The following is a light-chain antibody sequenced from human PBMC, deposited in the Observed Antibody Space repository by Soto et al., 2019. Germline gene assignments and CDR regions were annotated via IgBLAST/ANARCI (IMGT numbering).Light chain of an antibody. CDR2: EGS. J-gene: IGLJ1*01. CDR1: SSDVGSYNL. V-gene: IGLV2-23*01. CDR3: CSYAGSSTSPYV. Sequence: SALAQPASVSGSPGQSITISCTGTSSDVGSYNLVSWYQQHPGKAPKLMIYEGSKRPSGVSNRFSGSKSGNTASLTISGLQAEDEADYYCCSYAGSSTSPYVFGTGTKVTLL.